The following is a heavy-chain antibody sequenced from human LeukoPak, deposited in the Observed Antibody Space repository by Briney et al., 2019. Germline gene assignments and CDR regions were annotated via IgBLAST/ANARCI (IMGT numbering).Heavy chain of an antibody. CDR3: ARAEGSSGWYYFDY. V-gene: IGHV4-59*01. J-gene: IGHJ4*02. Sequence: PSETLSLTCTVSRGSISSYYWSWIRQPPGKGLEWIGYIYYSGSTNYNPSLKSRVTISVDTSKNQFSLKLSSVTAADTAVYYCARAEGSSGWYYFDYWGQGTLVTVSS. CDR1: RGSISSYY. D-gene: IGHD6-19*01. CDR2: IYYSGST.